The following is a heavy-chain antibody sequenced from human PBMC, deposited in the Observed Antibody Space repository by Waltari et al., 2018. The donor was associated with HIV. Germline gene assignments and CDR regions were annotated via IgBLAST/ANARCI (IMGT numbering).Heavy chain of an antibody. J-gene: IGHJ4*02. Sequence: QLQLQESGPGLVKPSETLSLTCTVSGGSISSSSYYLGWIRQPPGKGLEWIGSIYYSGSTYYNPSLKSRVTISVDTSKNQFSLKLSSVTAADTAVYYCARDPRSYFDYWGQGTLVTVSS. CDR2: IYYSGST. CDR1: GGSISSSSYY. V-gene: IGHV4-39*07. CDR3: ARDPRSYFDY.